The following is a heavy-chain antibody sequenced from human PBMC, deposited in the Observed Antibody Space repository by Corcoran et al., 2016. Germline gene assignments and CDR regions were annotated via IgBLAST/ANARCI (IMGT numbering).Heavy chain of an antibody. J-gene: IGHJ6*02. CDR1: GGSISSSNW. V-gene: IGHV4-4*02. D-gene: IGHD2-15*01. Sequence: QVQLQESGPGLVKPSGTLSLTCAVSGGSISSSNWWSWVRQPPGKGLEWIGEICHSGSTNYNPSLKSRVTISVDKSKNPFSLKLSSVTAADTAGYYGAGDEPDLGCMDVWGQGTTVTVSS. CDR3: AGDEPDLGCMDV. CDR2: ICHSGST.